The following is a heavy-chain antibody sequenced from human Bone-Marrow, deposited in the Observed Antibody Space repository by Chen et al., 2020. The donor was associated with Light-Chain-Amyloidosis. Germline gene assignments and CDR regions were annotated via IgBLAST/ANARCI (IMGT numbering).Heavy chain of an antibody. V-gene: IGHV1-46*01. CDR3: ARGGGSTIRRGGPDY. D-gene: IGHD3-10*01. J-gene: IGHJ4*02. Sequence: QVQLVQSGAEVKKPVASVKVSCKASGYTFTSYYMHWVRQAPGQGLEWMGIINPSCGSTSYAQKFQSRVTMSRATCTSTVYRELSSLRSEDTAVYYCARGGGSTIRRGGPDYWGQGTLVTVSS. CDR1: GYTFTSYY. CDR2: INPSCGST.